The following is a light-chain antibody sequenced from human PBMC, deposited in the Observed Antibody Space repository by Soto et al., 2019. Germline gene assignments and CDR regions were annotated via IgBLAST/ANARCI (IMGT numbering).Light chain of an antibody. CDR2: EVT. CDR3: ISVSVSHLYV. J-gene: IGLJ1*01. V-gene: IGLV2-14*01. CDR1: STDVGGYNA. Sequence: QSDLSQPASVSGSPGQTISISCTGTSTDVGGYNAVSWYQHHPGKAPILVIYEVTHRPSGVDDRFASSKSGTTASLTITGLQAEDDADYYWISVSVSHLYVFGTGTKVTVL.